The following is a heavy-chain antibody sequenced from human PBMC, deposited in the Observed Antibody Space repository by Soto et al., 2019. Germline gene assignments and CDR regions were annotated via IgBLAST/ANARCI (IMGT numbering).Heavy chain of an antibody. V-gene: IGHV1-2*04. J-gene: IGHJ6*02. CDR1: GYTFTGYY. D-gene: IGHD2-2*01. CDR2: INPNSGGT. CDR3: ARGLVPTNGMDV. Sequence: ASVKVSCKASGYTFTGYYMHWVRQAPGQGLEWMGWINPNSGGTNYAQKFQGWVTMTRDTSISTAYMELSRLRSDDTAVYYCARGLVPTNGMDVWGQGTTVTVSS.